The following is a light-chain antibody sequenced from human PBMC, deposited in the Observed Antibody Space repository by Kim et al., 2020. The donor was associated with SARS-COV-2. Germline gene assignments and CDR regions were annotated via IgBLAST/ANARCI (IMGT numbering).Light chain of an antibody. Sequence: SASVGARITITCRASQGINNYLAWYQQKPGKPPKLLIYAASALQSGVPSRFSGSGSGTDFTLTVTSLQPEDVATYYCQKYDSAPWTFGLGTKVEI. CDR3: QKYDSAPWT. CDR2: AAS. J-gene: IGKJ1*01. CDR1: QGINNY. V-gene: IGKV1-27*01.